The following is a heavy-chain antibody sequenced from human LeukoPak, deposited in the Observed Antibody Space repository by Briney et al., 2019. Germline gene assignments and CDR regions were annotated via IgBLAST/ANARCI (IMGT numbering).Heavy chain of an antibody. D-gene: IGHD6-13*01. CDR3: ARDVRGITAPLPYGMDV. CDR1: GFTFSSYA. V-gene: IGHV3-48*04. Sequence: GGSLRLSCAASGFTFSSYAMSWVRQAPGKGLEWVSYIDSSSSTKYHADSVKGRFTISRDNAKNSLYLQMNSLRAEDTAVYYCARDVRGITAPLPYGMDVWGQGTTVTVSS. J-gene: IGHJ6*02. CDR2: IDSSSSTK.